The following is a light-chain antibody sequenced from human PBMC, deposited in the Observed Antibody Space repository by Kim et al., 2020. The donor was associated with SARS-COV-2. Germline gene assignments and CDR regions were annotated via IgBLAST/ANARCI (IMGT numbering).Light chain of an antibody. CDR3: QVWDSSSDHV. CDR1: DIGIKS. CDR2: NDS. Sequence: VAPGKTARITCGGNDIGIKSVHWYQQKPGQAPVSVIHNDSDRPSGIPERFSGSNSGNTATLTISRVEAGDEADYYCQVWDSSSDHVFGTGTKVTVL. J-gene: IGLJ1*01. V-gene: IGLV3-21*04.